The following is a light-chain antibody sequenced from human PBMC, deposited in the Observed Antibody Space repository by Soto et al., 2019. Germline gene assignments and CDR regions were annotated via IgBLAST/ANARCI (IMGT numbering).Light chain of an antibody. CDR2: GAS. J-gene: IGKJ3*01. CDR1: QSVPSNY. V-gene: IGKV3-20*01. CDR3: HQYDRSAIFT. Sequence: EIVLTQSPGTLSLSPGERATLSCMASQSVPSNYLAWYQQRPGQAPRLLIYGASTRAAGVPDRFSGSGSGTEFTLTINRLEPEDFAVFYCHQYDRSAIFTFGPGTTVDIK.